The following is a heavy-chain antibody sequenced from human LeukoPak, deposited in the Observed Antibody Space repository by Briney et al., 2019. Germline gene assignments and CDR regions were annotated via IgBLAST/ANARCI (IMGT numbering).Heavy chain of an antibody. CDR1: GFTFSSYA. CDR3: ARSLLPRYSDWLLWY. CDR2: ISYDGSNK. V-gene: IGHV3-30*04. Sequence: PGGSLRLSCAASGFTFSSYAMHWVRQAPGKGLEWVAVISYDGSNKYYADSVKGRFTISRDNSKNTLYLQMNSLRAEDTAVYYCARSLLPRYSDWLLWYWGQGTLVTVSS. J-gene: IGHJ4*02. D-gene: IGHD3-9*01.